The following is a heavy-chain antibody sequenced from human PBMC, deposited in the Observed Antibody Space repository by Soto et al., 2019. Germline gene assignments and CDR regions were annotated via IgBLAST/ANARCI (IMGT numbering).Heavy chain of an antibody. D-gene: IGHD3-22*01. J-gene: IGHJ4*02. V-gene: IGHV3-23*01. CDR1: GFTFSSYA. Sequence: EVQLLESGGGLVQPGGSLRLSCAASGFTFSSYAMSWVRQAPGKGLEWVSAISGSGDRTHYADSVKGRFTISRDNSKNTLFVQVNSLRADDTAVYYCAKGTYDSSGYYWEGDYWGQGTLVTVSS. CDR3: AKGTYDSSGYYWEGDY. CDR2: ISGSGDRT.